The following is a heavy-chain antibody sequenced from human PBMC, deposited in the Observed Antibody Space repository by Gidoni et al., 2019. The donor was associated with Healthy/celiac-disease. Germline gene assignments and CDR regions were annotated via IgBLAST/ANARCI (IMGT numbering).Heavy chain of an antibody. Sequence: EVQLVESGGGLVKPGRSLRLSCTASGFTFGDYAMSWFRQAPGKGLEWVGFIRSKAYGGTTEYAASVKGRFTISRDDSKSIAYLQMNSLKTEDTAVYYCTRDDSSGYYLTYDAFDIWGQGTMVTVSS. CDR3: TRDDSSGYYLTYDAFDI. CDR1: GFTFGDYA. CDR2: IRSKAYGGTT. V-gene: IGHV3-49*05. J-gene: IGHJ3*02. D-gene: IGHD3-22*01.